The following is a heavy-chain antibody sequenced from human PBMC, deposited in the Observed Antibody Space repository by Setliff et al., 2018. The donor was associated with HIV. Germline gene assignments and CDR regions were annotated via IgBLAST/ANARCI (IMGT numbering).Heavy chain of an antibody. CDR1: GASSIYF. J-gene: IGHJ4*02. D-gene: IGHD1-26*01. CDR3: AKDRSGSYRTFDY. V-gene: IGHV4-39*07. Sequence: SETLSLTCTVSGASSIYFWCWIRQPPGKGLEWIGSVYYSGSTYYNPSLKSRVTISMDTSKNQFSLKLNSVTAADTAVYYCAKDRSGSYRTFDYWGPGILVTVSS. CDR2: VYYSGST.